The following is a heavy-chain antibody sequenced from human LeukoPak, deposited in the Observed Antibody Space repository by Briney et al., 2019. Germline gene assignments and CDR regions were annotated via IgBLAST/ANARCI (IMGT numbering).Heavy chain of an antibody. CDR3: ARDFLTGYSSGWFPVPGY. CDR1: GYTFTSYY. D-gene: IGHD6-19*01. Sequence: ASVKVSCKASGYTFTSYYMHWVRQAPGQGLEWMGIINPSGGSTSYAQKFQGRVTMTRDTSTSTAYMELRSLRSDDTAVYYCARDFLTGYSSGWFPVPGYWGQGTLVTVSS. CDR2: INPSGGST. J-gene: IGHJ4*02. V-gene: IGHV1-46*01.